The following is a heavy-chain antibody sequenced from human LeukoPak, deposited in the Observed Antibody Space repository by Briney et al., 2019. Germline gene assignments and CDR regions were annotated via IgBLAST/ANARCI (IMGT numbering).Heavy chain of an antibody. Sequence: GGSLRLSCAASGFTFSSYGMHWVRQAPDKGREWVAVIWYHGSNKYYADSVKGRFTISRDNSKNTLYLQMNSLRAEDTAVYYCAKEGIAVAGTVLGLFDYWGQGTLVTVSS. CDR1: GFTFSSYG. CDR3: AKEGIAVAGTVLGLFDY. D-gene: IGHD6-19*01. CDR2: IWYHGSNK. J-gene: IGHJ4*02. V-gene: IGHV3-33*06.